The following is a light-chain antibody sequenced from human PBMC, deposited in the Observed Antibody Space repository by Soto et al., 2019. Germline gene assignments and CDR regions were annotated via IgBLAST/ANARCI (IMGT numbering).Light chain of an antibody. J-gene: IGLJ2*01. V-gene: IGLV1-40*01. Sequence: QSVLTQPPSVSGAPGQRVTISCTGTSSNIGAGYAVHWYRQLPGTAPKLLIYDSRNRPSGVPDRFSGSKSGTSASLAITGLQAEDGADYSCQPYENGLMFVILGGGPKLTVL. CDR3: QPYENGLMFVI. CDR2: DSR. CDR1: SSNIGAGYA.